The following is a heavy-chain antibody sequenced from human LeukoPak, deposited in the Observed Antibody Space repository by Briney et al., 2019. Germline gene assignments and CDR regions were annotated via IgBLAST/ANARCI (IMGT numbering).Heavy chain of an antibody. CDR2: IYHSGST. CDR1: GYSISGGYY. CDR3: ARGGQLWPDAFDI. D-gene: IGHD5-18*01. V-gene: IGHV4-38-2*02. Sequence: SETLSLTCTVSGYSISGGYYWGWIRQPPGKGLEWIGSIYHSGSTYYNPSLKSRVTISVDTSKNQFSLKLSSVTAADTAVYYCARGGQLWPDAFDIWGQGTMVTVSS. J-gene: IGHJ3*02.